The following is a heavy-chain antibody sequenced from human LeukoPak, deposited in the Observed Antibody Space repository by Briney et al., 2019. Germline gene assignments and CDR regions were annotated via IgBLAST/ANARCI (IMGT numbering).Heavy chain of an antibody. V-gene: IGHV4-38-2*02. D-gene: IGHD3-22*01. J-gene: IGHJ5*02. CDR2: IYHSGST. CDR3: ARDTSRVEHYYDSSGYYLS. Sequence: SETLSLTCTVSGYSISSGYYWGWIRQPPGKGLEWIGSIYHSGSTYYNPSLKSRVTISVDTSQNQFSLKLSSVTAADTAVYYCARDTSRVEHYYDSSGYYLSWGQGTLVTVSS. CDR1: GYSISSGYY.